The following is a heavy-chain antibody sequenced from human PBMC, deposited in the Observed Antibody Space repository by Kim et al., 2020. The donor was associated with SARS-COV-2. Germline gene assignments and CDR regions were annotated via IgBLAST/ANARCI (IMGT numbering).Heavy chain of an antibody. Sequence: DSVKRRFTISRDNSKNPLYLQMNSLRAEDTAVYYCARDEGYGDHVPYFDYWGQGTLVTVSS. J-gene: IGHJ4*02. V-gene: IGHV3-30*01. CDR3: ARDEGYGDHVPYFDY. D-gene: IGHD4-17*01.